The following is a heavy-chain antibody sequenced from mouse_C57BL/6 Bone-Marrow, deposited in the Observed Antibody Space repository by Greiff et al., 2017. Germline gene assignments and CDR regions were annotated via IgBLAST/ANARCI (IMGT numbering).Heavy chain of an antibody. D-gene: IGHD2-2*01. Sequence: VQLQQSGAELVRPGTSVKVSCKASGYAFTNYLIEWVKQRPGQGLEWIGVINPGSGGTNYNEKFKGKATLTADKSSSTAYMQLSSLRSADSAVYFWARAGGLPSWFAYWGQGTLVTVSA. V-gene: IGHV1-54*01. CDR3: ARAGGLPSWFAY. J-gene: IGHJ3*01. CDR2: INPGSGGT. CDR1: GYAFTNYL.